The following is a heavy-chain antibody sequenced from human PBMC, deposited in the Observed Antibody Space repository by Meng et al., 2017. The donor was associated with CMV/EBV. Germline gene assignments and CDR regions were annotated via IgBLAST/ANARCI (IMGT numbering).Heavy chain of an antibody. CDR2: IIPIFGTA. D-gene: IGHD5-24*01. J-gene: IGHJ6*02. CDR3: ARHIDGYNPFDYYYDGMDV. V-gene: IGHV1-69*05. Sequence: SVKVSCKASGGTFSSYAISWVRQAPGQGLEWMGGIIPIFGTANYAQKFQGRVTITTDESTSTAYMELSSLRSEDTAVYYCARHIDGYNPFDYYYDGMDVWGQGTTVTVSS. CDR1: GGTFSSYA.